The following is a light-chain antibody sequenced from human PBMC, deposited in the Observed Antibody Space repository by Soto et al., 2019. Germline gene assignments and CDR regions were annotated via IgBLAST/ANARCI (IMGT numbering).Light chain of an antibody. V-gene: IGLV2-14*01. CDR2: DVT. Sequence: QSVLTQPASVSGSPGQSITISCTGTRSDVGGYNYVYWHQQHPGKAPKLMIYDVTNRPSGVSDRFSGSKSGNTASLTISGLQAEAEADYYCSSYTSSSTYVFGAGTKVTVL. J-gene: IGLJ1*01. CDR1: RSDVGGYNY. CDR3: SSYTSSSTYV.